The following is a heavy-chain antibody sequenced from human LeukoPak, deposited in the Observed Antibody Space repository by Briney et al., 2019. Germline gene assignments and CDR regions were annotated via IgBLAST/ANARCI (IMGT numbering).Heavy chain of an antibody. CDR3: ARINSSGDY. CDR1: GGSFSGYY. Sequence: PSETLSLTCAVYGGSFSGYYWSWIRQPPGKGLEWIGEINHSGSTNYNPSLKSRVTISVDTSKNQFSLKLSSVTAADTAVYYRARINSSGDYWGQGTLVTVSS. J-gene: IGHJ4*02. CDR2: INHSGST. D-gene: IGHD6-19*01. V-gene: IGHV4-34*01.